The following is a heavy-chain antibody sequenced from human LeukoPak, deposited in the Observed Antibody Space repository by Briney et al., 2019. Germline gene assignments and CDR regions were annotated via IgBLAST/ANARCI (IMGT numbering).Heavy chain of an antibody. D-gene: IGHD1-26*01. J-gene: IGHJ3*02. V-gene: IGHV3-33*08. Sequence: GGSLRLSCAASEFAFSSYWMHWVRQAPGKGLEWVAVIWYDGSNKYYADSVKGRFTISRDNSKNTLYLQMNSLRAEDTAVYYCARVSGSRPRDDAFDIWGQGTMVTVSS. CDR2: IWYDGSNK. CDR3: ARVSGSRPRDDAFDI. CDR1: EFAFSSYW.